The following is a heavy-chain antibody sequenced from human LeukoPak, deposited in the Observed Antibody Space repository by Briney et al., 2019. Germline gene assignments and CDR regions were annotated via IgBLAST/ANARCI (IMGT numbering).Heavy chain of an antibody. V-gene: IGHV3-21*01. CDR1: GFSFSSFS. CDR2: ISGGSSFT. J-gene: IGHJ3*02. D-gene: IGHD1-26*01. CDR3: ARAMRMWGDAFDI. Sequence: GGSLRLSCAASGFSFSSFSMNWVRQAPGKGLEWVSYISGGSSFTYYVDSVKGRFTISRDNAKNSLYLQMNSLRAEDTAVYYCARAMRMWGDAFDIWGQGTMVTVSS.